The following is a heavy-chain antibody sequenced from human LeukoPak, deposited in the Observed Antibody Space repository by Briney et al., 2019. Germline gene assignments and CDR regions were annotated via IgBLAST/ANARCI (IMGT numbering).Heavy chain of an antibody. CDR3: ARENRGAGATGNFDY. V-gene: IGHV1-2*02. D-gene: IGHD1-26*01. CDR2: LNPNSGDT. Sequence: GASVKVSCKASEYTFSVYHIHWVRQAPGQGLEWMAWLNPNSGDTNYAQKFQGRVTMTRDTSIATAYMELSRLTSDDTATYYCARENRGAGATGNFDYWGQGTLVTVSS. J-gene: IGHJ4*02. CDR1: EYTFSVYH.